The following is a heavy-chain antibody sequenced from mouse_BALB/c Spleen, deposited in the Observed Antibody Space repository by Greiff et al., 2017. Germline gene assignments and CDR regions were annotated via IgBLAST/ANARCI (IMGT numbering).Heavy chain of an antibody. J-gene: IGHJ2*01. CDR2: ILPGSGST. CDR1: GYTFSSYW. CDR3: ARGGQLGLRLYYFDY. V-gene: IGHV1-9*01. D-gene: IGHD3-2*01. Sequence: QVQLKESGAELMKPGASVKISCKATGYTFSSYWIEWVKQRPGHGLEWIGEILPGSGSTNYNEKFKGKATFTADTSSNTAYMQLSSLTSEDSAVYYCARGGQLGLRLYYFDYWGQGTTLTVSS.